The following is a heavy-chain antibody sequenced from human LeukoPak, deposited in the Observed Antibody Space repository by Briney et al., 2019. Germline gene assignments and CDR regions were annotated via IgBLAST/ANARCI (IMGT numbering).Heavy chain of an antibody. CDR1: GFTVSSNY. CDR3: ASHWGHVSSWYGYFQH. CDR2: IYSGGST. J-gene: IGHJ1*01. V-gene: IGHV3-53*01. Sequence: PGGSLRLSCAASGFTVSSNYMSWVRQAPGKGLEWVSVIYSGGSTYYADSVKGRFTISRDNSKNTLYLQMNSLRAEDTAVYYCASHWGHVSSWYGYFQHWGQGTRVTVSS. D-gene: IGHD6-13*01.